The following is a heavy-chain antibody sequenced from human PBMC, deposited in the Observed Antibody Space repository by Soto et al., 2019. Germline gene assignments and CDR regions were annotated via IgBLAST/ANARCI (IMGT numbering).Heavy chain of an antibody. CDR3: ARKGVGLTGEWHSFDY. CDR2: IYYSGTT. CDR1: GGSVRSGSYY. D-gene: IGHD7-27*01. V-gene: IGHV4-61*03. J-gene: IGHJ4*02. Sequence: SETLSLTCTVSGGSVRSGSYYWSWIRQPPGKGLEWIGYIYYSGTTNYNPSLNSRVTISMDTSKNHFSLMVNSVTTADTAVYYCARKGVGLTGEWHSFDYCGQGLLVTVYS.